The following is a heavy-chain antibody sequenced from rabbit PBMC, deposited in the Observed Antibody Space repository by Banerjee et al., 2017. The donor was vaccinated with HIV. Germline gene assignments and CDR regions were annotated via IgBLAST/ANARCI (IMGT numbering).Heavy chain of an antibody. D-gene: IGHD1-1*01. J-gene: IGHJ4*01. Sequence: QEQLVESGGGLVQPGGSLKLSCKASGFDFSSYGVSWVRQAPGKGLEWIGYIDPVFGSTYFASWVNGRFSISSHNAQNTLYLQLNSLTAADTATYFCARDMVVVGNYFNLWGPGTLVTVS. CDR1: GFDFSSYG. CDR3: ARDMVVVGNYFNL. CDR2: IDPVFGST. V-gene: IGHV1S47*01.